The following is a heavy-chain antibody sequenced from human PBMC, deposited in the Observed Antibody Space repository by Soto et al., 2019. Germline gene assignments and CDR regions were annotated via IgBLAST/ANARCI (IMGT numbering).Heavy chain of an antibody. V-gene: IGHV3-23*01. D-gene: IGHD3-22*01. CDR1: GFTFNSYA. CDR3: AKDRFLPSDSRGFLFDY. CDR2: ISGSGGTT. Sequence: GGSLRLSCAASGFTFNSYAMAWVRQAPGKGLEWVSAISGSGGTTYYADSVKGRFTISRDNPKNTLYLQMNSLRAEDTALYYCAKDRFLPSDSRGFLFDYWGQGTLVTVSS. J-gene: IGHJ4*02.